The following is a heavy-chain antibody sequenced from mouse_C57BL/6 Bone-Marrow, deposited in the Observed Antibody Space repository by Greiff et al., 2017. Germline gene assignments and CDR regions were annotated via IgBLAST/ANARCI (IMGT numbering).Heavy chain of an antibody. CDR1: GYTFTSYW. V-gene: IGHV1-64*01. CDR3: ARLGGRGYVDV. CDR2: IHPNSGST. Sequence: QVHVKQSGAELVKPGASVKLSCKASGYTFTSYWMHWVTQRPGQGLEWIGMIHPNSGSTNYNEKFKSKATLTVDKSSSTAYMQLSSLTSEDSAVYYCARLGGRGYVDVWGTGTTVTVSS. J-gene: IGHJ1*03. D-gene: IGHD1-1*01.